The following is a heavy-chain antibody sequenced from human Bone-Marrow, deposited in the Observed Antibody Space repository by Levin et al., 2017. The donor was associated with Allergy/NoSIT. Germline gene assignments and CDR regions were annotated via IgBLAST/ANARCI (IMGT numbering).Heavy chain of an antibody. CDR2: ISTTGNYM. J-gene: IGHJ3*02. D-gene: IGHD2/OR15-2a*01. V-gene: IGHV3-21*01. CDR3: ARVDNYLMHDAFDI. Sequence: GESLKISCAASGFIFNSYTVNWVRQAPGKGLEWVSSISTTGNYMYYADSVKGRFTIPRDSVKHSLYLQMNSLRVGDTAVYYCARVDNYLMHDAFDIWGQGTMVTVSS. CDR1: GFIFNSYT.